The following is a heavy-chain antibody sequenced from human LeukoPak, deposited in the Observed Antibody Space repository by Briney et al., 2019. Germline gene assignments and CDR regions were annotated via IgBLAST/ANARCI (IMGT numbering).Heavy chain of an antibody. Sequence: PGGSLRLSCAASGFTFDDYTMHWVRQAPGKGLEWVSLIRWDGGTTYYADSVKGRFTISRDNSKNSLFLQMNSLTTEDTALYYCVNDKGGMPFYYYHMDVWGKGTTVTVSS. D-gene: IGHD2-2*01. CDR3: VNDKGGMPFYYYHMDV. J-gene: IGHJ6*03. CDR1: GFTFDDYT. CDR2: IRWDGGTT. V-gene: IGHV3-43*01.